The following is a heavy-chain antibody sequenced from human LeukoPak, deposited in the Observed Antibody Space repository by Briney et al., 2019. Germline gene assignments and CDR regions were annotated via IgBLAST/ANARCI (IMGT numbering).Heavy chain of an antibody. CDR2: IYYSGST. CDR3: ARHVITIVRGVIRWFDP. D-gene: IGHD3-10*01. J-gene: IGHJ5*02. CDR1: GGSISSYY. Sequence: SETLSLTCTLSGGSISSYYWRWTRQPPGRGLEWIGYIYYSGSTNYNPSLKSRVTISVDTSTNQFSLKLSTVTAADTAVYYCARHVITIVRGVIRWFDPWGQGTLVTVSS. V-gene: IGHV4-59*08.